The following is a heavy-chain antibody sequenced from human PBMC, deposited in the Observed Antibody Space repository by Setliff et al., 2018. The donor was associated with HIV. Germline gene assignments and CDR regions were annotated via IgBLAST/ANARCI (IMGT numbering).Heavy chain of an antibody. CDR1: GGSFSGYY. V-gene: IGHV4-34*01. J-gene: IGHJ3*02. CDR2: INHSGST. D-gene: IGHD3-22*01. Sequence: PSETLSLTCAVYGGSFSGYYWSWTRQPPGKGLEWIGEINHSGSTNYNPSLKSRVTISVDTSKNQFSLKLSSVTAADTAVYYCARYTYYYDSSGPPRAFDIWGQGTMVTVSS. CDR3: ARYTYYYDSSGPPRAFDI.